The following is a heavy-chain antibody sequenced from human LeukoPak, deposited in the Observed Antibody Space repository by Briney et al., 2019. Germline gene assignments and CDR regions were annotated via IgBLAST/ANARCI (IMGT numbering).Heavy chain of an antibody. D-gene: IGHD6-13*01. CDR3: ARDITGSWSIDY. CDR1: GFTFSSYA. J-gene: IGHJ4*02. Sequence: GGSLRLSCAASGFTFSSYAMTWVRQAPGKGLEWVSAISGSGDITYYADSVKGRFTISRDNSKNTLYLQMNSLRAEDTAVYYCARDITGSWSIDYWGQGTLITVSS. CDR2: ISGSGDIT. V-gene: IGHV3-23*01.